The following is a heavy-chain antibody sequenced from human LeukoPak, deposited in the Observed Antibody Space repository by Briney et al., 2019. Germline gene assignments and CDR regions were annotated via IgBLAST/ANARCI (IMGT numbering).Heavy chain of an antibody. CDR1: GGTFSSYA. CDR3: ARDYSSSSGYFDY. J-gene: IGHJ4*02. D-gene: IGHD6-6*01. Sequence: APVKVSCKASGGTFSSYAISWVRQAPGQGLEWMGWINPNSGDTNYAEKFQGRVTMTRDTSISTAYMDLRRLRSDDTAVYYCARDYSSSSGYFDYWGQGTLVTVSS. V-gene: IGHV1-2*02. CDR2: INPNSGDT.